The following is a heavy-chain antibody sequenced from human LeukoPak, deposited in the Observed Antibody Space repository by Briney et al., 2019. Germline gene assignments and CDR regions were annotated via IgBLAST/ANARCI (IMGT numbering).Heavy chain of an antibody. CDR2: ISYDGSNK. J-gene: IGHJ4*02. Sequence: GGSLRLSCAASGFTFSSYAMHWVRQAPGKGLEWVAVISYDGSNKYYADSVKGRFTISRDNSKNTLYLQMNSLRAEDTALYYCLMATIGGFDYWGQGTLVTVSS. CDR1: GFTFSSYA. V-gene: IGHV3-30*04. D-gene: IGHD5-24*01. CDR3: LMATIGGFDY.